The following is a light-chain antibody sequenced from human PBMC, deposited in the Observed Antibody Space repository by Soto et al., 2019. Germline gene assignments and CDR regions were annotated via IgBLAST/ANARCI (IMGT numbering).Light chain of an antibody. V-gene: IGLV2-14*03. CDR3: TSWTTSTTMI. Sequence: QSALTQPASVSGSPGQSITISCTGTSSDIGAYNFVSLYQQHPGKAPKLMLYDVNIRPSGVSNRFSGSKSGNTASLTISGLQAEDEADYYCTSWTTSTTMIFGGGTQLTVL. CDR2: DVN. CDR1: SSDIGAYNF. J-gene: IGLJ2*01.